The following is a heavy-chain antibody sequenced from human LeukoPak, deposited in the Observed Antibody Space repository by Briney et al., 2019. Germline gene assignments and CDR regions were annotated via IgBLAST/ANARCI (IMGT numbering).Heavy chain of an antibody. CDR2: ISYDGSNK. J-gene: IGHJ4*02. D-gene: IGHD5-18*01. CDR1: GFTFSSYA. V-gene: IGHV3-30-3*01. Sequence: GRSLRLSCAASGFTFSSYAMHWVRQAPGKGLEWVAVISYDGSNKYYADSVKGRFTISRDNSKNTLYLQMNSLRAEDTAVYYCATAWGFTAMAQPYPLHLNDYWSQGTLVTVSS. CDR3: ATAWGFTAMAQPYPLHLNDY.